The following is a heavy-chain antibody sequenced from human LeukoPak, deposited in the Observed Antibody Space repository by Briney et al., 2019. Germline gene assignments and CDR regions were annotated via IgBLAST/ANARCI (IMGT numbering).Heavy chain of an antibody. Sequence: ASVKVSCKASGYTFTSYGISWVRQAPGQGLEGMGWISAYNGNTNYAQKLQGRVTMTTDTATSTAYMELRSLRSDDTAVYYCARLRHRESELYYYYYGMDVWGQGSTVTVSS. CDR3: ARLRHRESELYYYYYGMDV. CDR2: ISAYNGNT. D-gene: IGHD1-7*01. CDR1: GYTFTSYG. V-gene: IGHV1-18*01. J-gene: IGHJ6*02.